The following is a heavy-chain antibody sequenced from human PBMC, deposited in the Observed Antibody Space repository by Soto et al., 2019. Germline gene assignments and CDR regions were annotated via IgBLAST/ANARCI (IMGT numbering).Heavy chain of an antibody. V-gene: IGHV1-46*01. CDR3: ARSLLQGDF. CDR1: GYTFIHYY. Sequence: QVQLVQSGAEVKKPGASVKVSCKASGYTFIHYYIHWVRQAPGQGLEWMAIINPNGGSTNYAQKFQGSVTVTSDTSTSTVSMELNSLGSDDTAVYFCARSLLQGDFWGQGTLVTVSS. J-gene: IGHJ4*02. D-gene: IGHD2-21*01. CDR2: INPNGGST.